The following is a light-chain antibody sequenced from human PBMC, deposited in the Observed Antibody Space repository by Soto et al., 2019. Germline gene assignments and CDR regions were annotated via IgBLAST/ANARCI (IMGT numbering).Light chain of an antibody. V-gene: IGKV3-11*01. Sequence: EVVLTQSPVTLSLSPGERATLSRRASQSFRGLLAWYQQQPGQAPRLLIYDAYNRATGIPPRFSGSGSGTDFTLTISSLEPEDSAVYYCQQRHMWPITFGQGTRLEIK. CDR1: QSFRGL. CDR3: QQRHMWPIT. CDR2: DAY. J-gene: IGKJ5*01.